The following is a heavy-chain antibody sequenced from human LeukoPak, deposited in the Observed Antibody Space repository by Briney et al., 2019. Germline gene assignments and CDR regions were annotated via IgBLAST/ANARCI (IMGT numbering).Heavy chain of an antibody. V-gene: IGHV1-69*13. CDR1: GGTFSSYA. CDR3: ARVKGGWALYQLDY. CDR2: IIPIFGTA. Sequence: ASVKVSCKASGGTFSSYAISWVRQAPGQGLEWMGGIIPIFGTANYAQKFQGRVTITADESTSTAYMELSSLRSDDTAVYYCARVKGGWALYQLDYWGQGTLVTVSS. D-gene: IGHD6-19*01. J-gene: IGHJ4*02.